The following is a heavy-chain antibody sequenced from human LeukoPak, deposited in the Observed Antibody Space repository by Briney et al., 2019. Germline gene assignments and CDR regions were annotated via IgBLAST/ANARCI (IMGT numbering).Heavy chain of an antibody. J-gene: IGHJ4*02. CDR2: ISIGDGRT. CDR3: SRSYYSSSWYYFDH. CDR1: GYTFNNFG. D-gene: IGHD2-15*01. Sequence: ASVKVSCKTSGYTFNNFGITWVRQAPGQAPEWMGWISIGDGRTHYGRKFQDRVSMTREMSSNTAFLELSRLRSDDTAVYFCSRSYYSSSWYYFDHWGQGTLVTVSS. V-gene: IGHV1-18*01.